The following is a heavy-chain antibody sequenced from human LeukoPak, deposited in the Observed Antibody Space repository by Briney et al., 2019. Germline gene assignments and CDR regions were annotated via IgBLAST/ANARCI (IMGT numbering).Heavy chain of an antibody. Sequence: SETLSLTCTVSDGSISSYYWSWIRQPPGKGLEWIGYIYYSGSTNYNPSLTSRVTISVDTSKNQFSLKLSSVTAADTAVYYCAREVTTGTTWGNWFDPWGQGTLVTVSS. CDR2: IYYSGST. CDR1: DGSISSYY. J-gene: IGHJ5*02. V-gene: IGHV4-59*01. D-gene: IGHD1-1*01. CDR3: AREVTTGTTWGNWFDP.